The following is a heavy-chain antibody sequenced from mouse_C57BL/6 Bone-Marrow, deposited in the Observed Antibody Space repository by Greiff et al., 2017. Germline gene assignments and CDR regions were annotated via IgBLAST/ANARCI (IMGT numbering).Heavy chain of an antibody. J-gene: IGHJ3*01. D-gene: IGHD2-1*01. CDR3: ARQDGNFPFAY. V-gene: IGHV5-12*01. Sequence: EVKLVESGGGLVQPGGSLKLSCAASGFTFSDYYMYWVRQTPEKRLEWVAYLSNGGGSTYYPATVKGRLTISRDNAKNTLYLQMSRLKSEDTAMYYCARQDGNFPFAYWGQGTLVTVSA. CDR2: LSNGGGST. CDR1: GFTFSDYY.